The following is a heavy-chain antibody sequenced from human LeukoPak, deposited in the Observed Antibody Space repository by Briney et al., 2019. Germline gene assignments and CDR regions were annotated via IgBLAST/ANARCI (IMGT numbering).Heavy chain of an antibody. CDR3: ARVLVVPAARTYYYYGMDV. CDR1: GFTFSSYW. J-gene: IGHJ6*02. Sequence: GGSLRLSCAASGFTFSSYWMHWVRQAPGKGLVWVSRINSDGSSTSYADSVKGRFTISRDNAKNTLYLQMLRAEDTAVYYCARVLVVPAARTYYYYGMDVWGQGTTVTVSS. V-gene: IGHV3-74*01. D-gene: IGHD2-2*01. CDR2: INSDGSST.